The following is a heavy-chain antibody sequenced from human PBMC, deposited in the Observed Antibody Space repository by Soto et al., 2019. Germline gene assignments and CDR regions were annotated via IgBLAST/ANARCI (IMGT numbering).Heavy chain of an antibody. V-gene: IGHV4-34*01. CDR3: ARGGGGKPAY. J-gene: IGHJ4*02. Sequence: SETLSLTCAVYGGSFSGYYWSWIRQPPGKGLEWIGEINHSGSTNYNPSLKSRVTISVDTSKNQFSLKLSSVTAADTAVYYCARGGGGKPAYWGQGTLVTVSS. CDR2: INHSGST. CDR1: GGSFSGYY. D-gene: IGHD3-16*01.